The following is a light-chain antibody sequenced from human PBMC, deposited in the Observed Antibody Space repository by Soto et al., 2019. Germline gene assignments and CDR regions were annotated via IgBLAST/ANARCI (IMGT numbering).Light chain of an antibody. Sequence: EFVLTQSPGTLSLSPGERATLSCRASQTVRNNYLAWYQQKPGQAPRLLIYDASSRATGLPDRFSGSGSGTDFTLTITRLEPEDSAVYFCQQYTGPPTTFGQGTRLEIK. J-gene: IGKJ5*01. CDR2: DAS. CDR3: QQYTGPPTT. CDR1: QTVRNNY. V-gene: IGKV3-20*01.